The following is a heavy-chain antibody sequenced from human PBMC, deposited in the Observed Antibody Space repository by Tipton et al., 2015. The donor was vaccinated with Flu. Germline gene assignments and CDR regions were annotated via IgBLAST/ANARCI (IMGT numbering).Heavy chain of an antibody. Sequence: LRLSCTVSGGSISSGGYYWSWIRQHPGKGLEWIGYIYYSGSTHYNPSLKSRVTISVDTSKNQFSLKLSSVTAADTAVYYCATRAYSSGWYMYFDYWGQGTLVTVSS. V-gene: IGHV4-31*02. CDR3: ATRAYSSGWYMYFDY. CDR2: IYYSGST. D-gene: IGHD6-19*01. J-gene: IGHJ4*02. CDR1: GGSISSGGYY.